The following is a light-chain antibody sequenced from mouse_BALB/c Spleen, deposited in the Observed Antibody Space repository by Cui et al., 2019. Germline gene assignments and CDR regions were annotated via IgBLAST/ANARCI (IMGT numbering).Light chain of an antibody. V-gene: IGKV4-68*01. CDR1: SSVSY. J-gene: IGKJ5*01. CDR2: LTS. Sequence: QIVPTQPPALMSASPGEKVTMTCSASSSVSYMYWYQQKPRSSPKPWIYLTSNLASGVPARFSGSGSGTSYSLTISSMEAEDGATYYCQQWSSNPLTFGAGTKLELK. CDR3: QQWSSNPLT.